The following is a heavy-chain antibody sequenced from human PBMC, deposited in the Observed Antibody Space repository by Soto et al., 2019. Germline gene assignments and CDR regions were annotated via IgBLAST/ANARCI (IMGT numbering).Heavy chain of an antibody. CDR3: ARVPYDFWGGLRTFDI. D-gene: IGHD3-3*01. V-gene: IGHV4-34*01. CDR2: INHSGST. J-gene: IGHJ3*02. Sequence: SETLSLTCAVYGGSFIGYYCSFIRHPPFKGLEWIVEINHSGSTNYNPSLKSRVTISVDTSKNQFSLKLSSVTAADTAVYYCARVPYDFWGGLRTFDIWGQGTMVTVSS. CDR1: GGSFIGYY.